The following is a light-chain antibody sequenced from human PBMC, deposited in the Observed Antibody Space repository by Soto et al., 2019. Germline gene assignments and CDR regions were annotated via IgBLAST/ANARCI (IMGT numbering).Light chain of an antibody. CDR3: CSYTTSITRRIV. CDR2: DVS. CDR1: SSDVGGYNY. V-gene: IGLV2-14*03. J-gene: IGLJ1*01. Sequence: SSDVGGYNYVSWYQHHPGKAPTLMNYDVSKPPSGVSNRFSGSKSGNTASLTISGLLPEDEADYYCCSYTTSITRRIVIGTGTKGNFL.